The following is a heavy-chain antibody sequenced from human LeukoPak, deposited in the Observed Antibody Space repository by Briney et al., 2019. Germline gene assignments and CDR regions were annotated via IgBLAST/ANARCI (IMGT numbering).Heavy chain of an antibody. CDR1: GGSISSSNYY. D-gene: IGHD1-14*01. CDR3: ARGLNYRPRYNY. Sequence: KPSETLSLTCTVSGGSISSSNYYWGWIRQPPGKGLEWIGSIYYSGSTYYNPSLKSRVTISVDTSKNQFSLKLSSVTAADTAVYYCARGLNYRPRYNYWGQGTLVTVSS. CDR2: IYYSGST. V-gene: IGHV4-39*01. J-gene: IGHJ4*02.